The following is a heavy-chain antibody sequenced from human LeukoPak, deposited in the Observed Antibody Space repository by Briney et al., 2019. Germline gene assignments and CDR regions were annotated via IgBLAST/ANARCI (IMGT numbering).Heavy chain of an antibody. Sequence: PGGSLRLSCAASGFTFSSYSMSWVRQAPGKGLEWVANIGEDGSEKYHVASVRGRFTISRDNVKDSLYLQMSSLRAEDTAVYYCAKDLSGSGHYYDMDVWGQGTTVTVSS. CDR1: GFTFSSYS. CDR2: IGEDGSEK. D-gene: IGHD2-15*01. CDR3: AKDLSGSGHYYDMDV. J-gene: IGHJ6*02. V-gene: IGHV3-7*03.